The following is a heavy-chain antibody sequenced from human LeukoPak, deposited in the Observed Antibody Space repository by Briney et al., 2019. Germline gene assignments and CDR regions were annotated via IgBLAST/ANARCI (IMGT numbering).Heavy chain of an antibody. D-gene: IGHD3-16*01. J-gene: IGHJ4*02. V-gene: IGHV3-23*01. Sequence: GGSLRLSCAASGFTFSSYGMSWVRQAPGKGLEWASAISGSGGSTYYADSVKGRFTISRDNSKNTLYLQMNSLRAEDTAVYYCARGGPAARLITFGGVTDYWGQGTLVTVSS. CDR3: ARGGPAARLITFGGVTDY. CDR1: GFTFSSYG. CDR2: ISGSGGST.